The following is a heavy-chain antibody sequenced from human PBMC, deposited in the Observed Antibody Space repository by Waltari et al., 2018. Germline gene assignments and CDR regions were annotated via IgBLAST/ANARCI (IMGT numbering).Heavy chain of an antibody. CDR3: ARGGPAIFGVLITKRFDY. V-gene: IGHV1-2*06. D-gene: IGHD3-3*01. J-gene: IGHJ4*02. Sequence: QVQLVQSGAEVKKPGASVKVSCKASGYTFTDYYMPWLRQAPGQGLEWMGRINPNSGGTNYTQKFQGRVTMTRDTSISTAYMELSRLRSDDTAVYYCARGGPAIFGVLITKRFDYWGQGTLVTVSS. CDR2: INPNSGGT. CDR1: GYTFTDYY.